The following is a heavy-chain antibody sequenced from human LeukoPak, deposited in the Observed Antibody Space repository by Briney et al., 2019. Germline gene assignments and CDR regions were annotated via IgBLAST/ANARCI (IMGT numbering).Heavy chain of an antibody. D-gene: IGHD6-19*01. CDR1: GFTFGDYL. Sequence: GGSLRLSCTASGFTFGDYLMSWFRQAPGKGLEWVSSISSSSSYIYYADSVKGRFTISRDNAKNSLYLQMNSLRAEDTAVYYCARDAAYSSGWFDYWGQGTLVTVSS. CDR2: ISSSSSYI. CDR3: ARDAAYSSGWFDY. V-gene: IGHV3-21*01. J-gene: IGHJ4*02.